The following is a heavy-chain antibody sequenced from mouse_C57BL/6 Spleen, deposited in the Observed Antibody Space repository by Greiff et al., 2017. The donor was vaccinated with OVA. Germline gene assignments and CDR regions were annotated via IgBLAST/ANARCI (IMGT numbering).Heavy chain of an antibody. CDR1: GYTFTSYW. D-gene: IGHD4-1*01. CDR3: ARETNWDRWYFDV. CDR2: INPSNGGT. V-gene: IGHV1-53*01. J-gene: IGHJ1*03. Sequence: VQLQQPGTELVKPGASVKLSCKASGYTFTSYWMHWVKQRPGQGLEWIGNINPSNGGTNYNEKFKSKATLTVDKSSSTAYMQLSSLTSEDSAVYYCARETNWDRWYFDVWGTGTTVTVSS.